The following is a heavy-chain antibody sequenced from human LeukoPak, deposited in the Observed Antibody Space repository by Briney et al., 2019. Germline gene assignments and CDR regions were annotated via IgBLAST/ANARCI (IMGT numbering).Heavy chain of an antibody. CDR1: GGSFSGYY. CDR2: INHSGST. D-gene: IGHD2-15*01. V-gene: IGHV4-34*01. CDR3: ARGLSAIVY. J-gene: IGHJ4*02. Sequence: SETLSLTCAVYGGSFSGYYWSWTRQPPGKGLEWIGEINHSGSTNYNPSLKSRVTISVDTSKNQFSLKLSSVTAADTAVYYCARGLSAIVYWGQGTLVTVSS.